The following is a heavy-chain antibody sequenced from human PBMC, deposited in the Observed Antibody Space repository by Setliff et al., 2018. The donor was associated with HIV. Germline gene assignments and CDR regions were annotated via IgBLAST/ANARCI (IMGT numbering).Heavy chain of an antibody. CDR3: ARGIENFWSGYIR. D-gene: IGHD3-3*01. CDR1: GGSISSHY. Sequence: PSETLSLTCAVSGGSISSHYWSWIRLPPGKGLEWIGTRYHNGNTNLNPSLKSRVAISVDTSKNPFFLKLTSVTPADTAVYYCARGIENFWSGYIRWGQGTLGTVSS. CDR2: RYHNGNT. J-gene: IGHJ4*02. V-gene: IGHV4-59*11.